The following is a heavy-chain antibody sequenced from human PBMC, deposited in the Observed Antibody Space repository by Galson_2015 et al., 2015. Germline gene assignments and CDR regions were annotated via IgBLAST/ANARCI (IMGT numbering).Heavy chain of an antibody. CDR3: ATGVSLTDY. D-gene: IGHD7-27*01. V-gene: IGHV5-10-1*01. CDR2: IDPSDSYT. J-gene: IGHJ4*02. Sequence: GLEWMGRIDPSDSYTNYSPSFQGHVTISADKSIITAYLQWSSLKASDTAIYYCATGVSLTDYWGQGTLVTVSS.